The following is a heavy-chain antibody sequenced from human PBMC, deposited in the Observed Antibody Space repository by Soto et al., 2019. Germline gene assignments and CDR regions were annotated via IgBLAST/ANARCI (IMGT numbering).Heavy chain of an antibody. Sequence: EVQLVESGGSLVQPGGSLRLSCTASGFMFSTYLMSWVRQAPGKGLEWVANIRQGGNEKFYVDSVKGRFTISRDNAKKSLYLQMNSLRAEDTAVYYCVGALTYEVPYYYYGMDVWGQGTTVTVSS. J-gene: IGHJ6*02. V-gene: IGHV3-7*01. CDR1: GFMFSTYL. CDR2: IRQGGNEK. D-gene: IGHD3-16*01. CDR3: VGALTYEVPYYYYGMDV.